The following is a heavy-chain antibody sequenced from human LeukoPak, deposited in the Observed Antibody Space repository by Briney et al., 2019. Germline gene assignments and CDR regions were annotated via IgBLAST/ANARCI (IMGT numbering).Heavy chain of an antibody. CDR3: ASHYSSGSYRYTGSFDS. D-gene: IGHD3-16*02. Sequence: SETLSLTCAVYGGSFSDYYWSWIRQPPGKGLEWIGEINHSGTTNYIPSLKSRVSISVDTSKNQFSLKLNSVTAADAAMYYCASHYSSGSYRYTGSFDSWGQGMLVNGSS. V-gene: IGHV4-34*01. J-gene: IGHJ4*02. CDR1: GGSFSDYY. CDR2: INHSGTT.